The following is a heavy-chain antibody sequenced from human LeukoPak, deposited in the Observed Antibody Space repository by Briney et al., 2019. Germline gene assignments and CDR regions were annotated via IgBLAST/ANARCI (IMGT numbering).Heavy chain of an antibody. Sequence: ASVKVSCKASGYTFTSYYMHWVRQAPGQGLEWMGIINPSGGSTSYAQKFQGRVTMTRDTSTSTVYMELSSLRPEDTAVYYCARSPPYCSSTSCYSGYYGMDVWGQGTTVTVSS. CDR1: GYTFTSYY. D-gene: IGHD2-2*01. CDR3: ARSPPYCSSTSCYSGYYGMDV. CDR2: INPSGGST. J-gene: IGHJ6*02. V-gene: IGHV1-46*01.